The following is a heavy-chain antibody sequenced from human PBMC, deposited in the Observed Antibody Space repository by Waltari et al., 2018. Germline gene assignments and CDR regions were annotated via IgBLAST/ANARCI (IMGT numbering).Heavy chain of an antibody. Sequence: QVLLVQSGAEVKKPGASVKVSCRASGYTFTSYYIHWVRQAPGQGLEWMGIMNPSGCHATYVQKFQGRVTMTGDTSTSTVYIDLNSLRFEDTAVYYCARGLSSWTMDNWGQGTLVTVSS. CDR3: ARGLSSWTMDN. CDR1: GYTFTSYY. D-gene: IGHD6-13*01. V-gene: IGHV1-46*01. CDR2: MNPSGCHA. J-gene: IGHJ4*02.